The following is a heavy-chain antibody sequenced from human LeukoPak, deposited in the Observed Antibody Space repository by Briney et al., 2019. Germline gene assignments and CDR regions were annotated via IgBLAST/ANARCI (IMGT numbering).Heavy chain of an antibody. J-gene: IGHJ4*02. CDR1: GGSINNYY. Sequence: PSETLSLTCTVSGGSINNYYSTWIRQPPGKGLEWIGYIYYTGSTNYNPSLKSRVTISVDTSKNQFSLKLSSVTAADTAVYYCARGYGSALFFYYWGLGTLVTVSS. V-gene: IGHV4-59*01. CDR2: IYYTGST. CDR3: ARGYGSALFFYY. D-gene: IGHD6-19*01.